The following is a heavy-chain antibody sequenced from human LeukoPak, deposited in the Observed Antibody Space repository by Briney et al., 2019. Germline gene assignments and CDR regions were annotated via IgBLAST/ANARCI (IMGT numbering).Heavy chain of an antibody. D-gene: IGHD4-11*01. J-gene: IGHJ5*02. CDR1: GFTFSSYS. CDR2: ITSDSTTM. V-gene: IGHV3-48*01. Sequence: GGSLRLSCAASGFTFSSYSMNWVRQAPGQGLEWVTYITSDSTTMFYADSVKGRFTASRDNAENSMYLQMNSLRAEDTAVYYCARVALRPIDYSNPEFDPWGQGTLVTVSS. CDR3: ARVALRPIDYSNPEFDP.